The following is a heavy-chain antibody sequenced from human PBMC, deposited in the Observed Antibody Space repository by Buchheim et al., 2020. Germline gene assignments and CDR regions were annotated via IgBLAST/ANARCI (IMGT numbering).Heavy chain of an antibody. V-gene: IGHV4-31*03. J-gene: IGHJ3*02. CDR3: AREQGIQLYLRGGAFDI. Sequence: QVQLQESGPGLVKPSQTLSLTCTVSGGSISSGGYYWSWIRQHPGKGLEWIGYIYYSGSTYYTPSLKSRVTISVDTSKNQLSLKLSSVTAADTAVYYCAREQGIQLYLRGGAFDIWGQGT. D-gene: IGHD5-18*01. CDR2: IYYSGST. CDR1: GGSISSGGYY.